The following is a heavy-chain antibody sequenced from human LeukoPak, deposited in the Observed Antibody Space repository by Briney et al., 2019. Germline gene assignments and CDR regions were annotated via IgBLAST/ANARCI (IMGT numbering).Heavy chain of an antibody. V-gene: IGHV3-23*01. CDR3: AKGDYDFWSGYPGLSYFDY. CDR1: GFTFSSYA. Sequence: GGSLRLSCAASGFTFSSYAMSWVRQAPGKGLEWVSAISGSGVATYYADSVKGRFTISRDNSKNTLYLQMNSLRAGDTAVYYCAKGDYDFWSGYPGLSYFDYWGQGTLVTVSS. J-gene: IGHJ4*02. D-gene: IGHD3-3*01. CDR2: ISGSGVAT.